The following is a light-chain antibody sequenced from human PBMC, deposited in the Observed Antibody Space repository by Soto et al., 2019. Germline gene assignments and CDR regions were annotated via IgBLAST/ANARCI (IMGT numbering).Light chain of an antibody. CDR1: QSVSNNF. Sequence: ENVLTQSPGTLSLSPGGRATLSCRASQSVSNNFLAWYQQIRGQALRLLIYGASSRATGIPDRFSGSGSGTDFTLTISRLEPEDFAVYFCQQYGSSPFTFGGGTTVEIK. CDR2: GAS. J-gene: IGKJ4*01. V-gene: IGKV3-20*01. CDR3: QQYGSSPFT.